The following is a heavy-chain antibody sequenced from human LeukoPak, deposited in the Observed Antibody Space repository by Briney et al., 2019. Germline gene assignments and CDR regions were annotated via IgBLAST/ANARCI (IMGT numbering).Heavy chain of an antibody. V-gene: IGHV3-23*01. CDR1: GLTHHDYA. J-gene: IGHJ6*03. CDR2: IVGDSSKT. CDR3: AKQPYNYYYLDV. Sequence: GGSLRLSCAISGLTHHDYAMTWVRQAPGKGLEWVSTIVGDSSKTYYADSVKGRFTISRDNSNYMLFLHMNSLSAEDTAIYYCAKQPYNYYYLDVWGKGTTVTVSS. D-gene: IGHD2-21*01.